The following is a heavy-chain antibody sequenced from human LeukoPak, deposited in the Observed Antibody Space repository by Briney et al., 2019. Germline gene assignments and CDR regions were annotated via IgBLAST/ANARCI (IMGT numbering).Heavy chain of an antibody. Sequence: PGGSLRLSCAASGFTLRNYAMSWVRQAPGKGLEWVSAITGSGGSTFYADSVKGRFTISSDNSKNTLFLQMNSLRAEDTAVYYCAKDLGGYSHWGQGTLVTVSS. D-gene: IGHD3-22*01. V-gene: IGHV3-23*01. J-gene: IGHJ4*02. CDR2: ITGSGGST. CDR3: AKDLGGYSH. CDR1: GFTLRNYA.